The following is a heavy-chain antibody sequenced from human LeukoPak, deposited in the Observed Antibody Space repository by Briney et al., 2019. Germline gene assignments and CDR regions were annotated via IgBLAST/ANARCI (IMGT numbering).Heavy chain of an antibody. V-gene: IGHV1-69*13. CDR3: NSGSHRFDY. CDR1: GGTFLSYA. D-gene: IGHD1-26*01. CDR2: IIPIFCTA. J-gene: IGHJ4*02. Sequence: SVKVSCQASGGTFLSYAIHGLRQAPAQGRAWMGGIIPIFCTANYAQKFQGRVTITADESTSTAYMELSSLRSEDTAVYYCNSGSHRFDYWGQGTLVTVSS.